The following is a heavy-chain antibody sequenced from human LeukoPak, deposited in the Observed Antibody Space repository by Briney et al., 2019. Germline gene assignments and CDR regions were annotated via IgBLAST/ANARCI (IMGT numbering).Heavy chain of an antibody. V-gene: IGHV3-43D*03. J-gene: IGHJ4*02. CDR3: AKPMVRGVIRGELDY. D-gene: IGHD3-10*01. CDR2: ISWDSGST. Sequence: GGSLRLSCAASGFTFDDYAMHWVRQAPGKGLEWVSLISWDSGSTYYADSVKGRFTISRDNSKNSLYLQMNSLRAEDTALYYCAKPMVRGVIRGELDYWGQGTLVTVSS. CDR1: GFTFDDYA.